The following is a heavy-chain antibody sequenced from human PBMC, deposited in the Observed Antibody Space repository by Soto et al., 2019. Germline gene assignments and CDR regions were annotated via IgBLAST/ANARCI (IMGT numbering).Heavy chain of an antibody. J-gene: IGHJ6*02. CDR1: GYTFTGYY. V-gene: IGHV1-2*02. D-gene: IGHD1-26*01. CDR3: AKGGAIVAAGTRVYLYNAMDV. Sequence: ASVKVSCKASGYTFTGYYVHWVRQAPGQGLEWMGWINPNSGDTYLAQRFQGRVTMNRDASIGTAYMELRGLTSDDTAEYYCAKGGAIVAAGTRVYLYNAMDVWGQGTTVTVSS. CDR2: INPNSGDT.